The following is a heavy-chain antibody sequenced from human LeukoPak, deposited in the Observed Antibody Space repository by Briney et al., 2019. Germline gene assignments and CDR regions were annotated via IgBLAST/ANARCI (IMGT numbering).Heavy chain of an antibody. V-gene: IGHV4-59*01. CDR3: ARSEDGYNLDY. Sequence: SETLSLTCSVSGGSINSYYWSWIRQPPGKGLEWIGYIYYSGSTDYNPSLKSRVTISIDTSKNQFSLKLNSVTAADTAVYYCARSEDGYNLDYWGQGTLVIVSS. D-gene: IGHD5-24*01. CDR1: GGSINSYY. J-gene: IGHJ4*02. CDR2: IYYSGST.